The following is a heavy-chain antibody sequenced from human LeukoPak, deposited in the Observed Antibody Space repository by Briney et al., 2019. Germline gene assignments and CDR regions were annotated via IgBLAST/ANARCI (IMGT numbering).Heavy chain of an antibody. Sequence: ASVKVSCKASGYTFTTYAMHWVRQAPGQMLEWMGWINGVNANKRYSQKLQGRVTITWDTAASTAYVELSSLRSEDTAVYHCARGGGYGDLIPFDYWGQGTLVTVSS. CDR3: ARGGGYGDLIPFDY. CDR1: GYTFTTYA. J-gene: IGHJ4*02. CDR2: INGVNANK. D-gene: IGHD4-17*01. V-gene: IGHV1-3*01.